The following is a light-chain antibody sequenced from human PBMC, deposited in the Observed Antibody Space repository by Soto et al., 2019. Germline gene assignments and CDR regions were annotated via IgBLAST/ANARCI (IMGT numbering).Light chain of an antibody. V-gene: IGKV1-5*03. CDR3: QPYNSYSEA. Sequence: DIQITQSPSTVSGSVGDRVTITCRASQTISSWLAWYQQKPGKAPKLLIYKASTLKSGVPPRFSGSGSGTEFTLTISSLQPDDFATYYCQPYNSYSEAFGQGTKVDIK. J-gene: IGKJ1*01. CDR1: QTISSW. CDR2: KAS.